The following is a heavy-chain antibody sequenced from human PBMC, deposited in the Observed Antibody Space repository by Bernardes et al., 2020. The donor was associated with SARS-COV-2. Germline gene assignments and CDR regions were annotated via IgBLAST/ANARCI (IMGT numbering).Heavy chain of an antibody. J-gene: IGHJ6*02. CDR3: ARDPPTYYYDSSGYIYGMDV. D-gene: IGHD3-22*01. V-gene: IGHV3-7*05. CDR2: IKQDGSEK. CDR1: GFTFSSYW. Sequence: GGSLRLSCAASGFTFSSYWMSWVRQAPGKGLEWVSNIKQDGSEKYYVDSVKGRFTISRDNAKNSLYLQMNSLRAEDTAVYYCARDPPTYYYDSSGYIYGMDVSSQGTTVTVSS.